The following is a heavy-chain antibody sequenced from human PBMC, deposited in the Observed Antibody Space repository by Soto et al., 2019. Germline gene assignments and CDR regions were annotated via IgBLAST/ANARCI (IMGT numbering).Heavy chain of an antibody. J-gene: IGHJ5*02. CDR2: ISGSGGST. CDR3: ARSLSPSYDFWSGFLGGFDP. V-gene: IGHV3-23*01. D-gene: IGHD3-3*01. Sequence: GGSLRLSCAASGFTFSSYAMSWVRQAPGKGLEWVSAISGSGGSTYYADSVKGRFTISRDNSKKTLYLQMNSLRAEDTAVYYCARSLSPSYDFWSGFLGGFDPWGQGTLVTVSS. CDR1: GFTFSSYA.